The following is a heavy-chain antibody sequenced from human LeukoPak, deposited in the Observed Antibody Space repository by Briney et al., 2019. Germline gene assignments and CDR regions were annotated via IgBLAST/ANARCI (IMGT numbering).Heavy chain of an antibody. D-gene: IGHD3-10*01. CDR3: ARGTNYYGSGDY. J-gene: IGHJ4*02. CDR1: GYTFTSYD. V-gene: IGHV1-8*01. Sequence: ASVKVSCKASGYTFTSYDINWVRQATGQGLEWMGWMNPNSGNTGYAQKFQGRVTMTRNTSISTAYMELRSLRSDDTAVYYCARGTNYYGSGDYWGQGTLVTVSS. CDR2: MNPNSGNT.